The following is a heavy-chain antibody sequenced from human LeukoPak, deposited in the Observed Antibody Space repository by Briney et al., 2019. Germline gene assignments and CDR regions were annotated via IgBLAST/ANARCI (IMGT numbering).Heavy chain of an antibody. CDR3: ARKRAREFDY. Sequence: SETLSLTCAVYGVSFSGYYWSWIRQPPGKGLEWIGEINHSGSTNYNPSLKSRVTISVDTSKNQFSLKLSSVTAADTAVYYCARKRAREFDYWGQGTLVTVSS. D-gene: IGHD1-26*01. CDR2: INHSGST. CDR1: GVSFSGYY. J-gene: IGHJ4*02. V-gene: IGHV4-34*01.